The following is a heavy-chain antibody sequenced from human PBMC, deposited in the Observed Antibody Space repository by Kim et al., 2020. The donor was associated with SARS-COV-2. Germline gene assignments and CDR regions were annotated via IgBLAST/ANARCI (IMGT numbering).Heavy chain of an antibody. CDR3: TKELFTGWPNLES. V-gene: IGHV3-43*01. J-gene: IGHJ5*01. Sequence: ADSLEVRFTISRDKRRNSIFLQMNSLTSEDTAFYYCTKELFTGWPNLESWGRGTLVTVSS. D-gene: IGHD3-9*01.